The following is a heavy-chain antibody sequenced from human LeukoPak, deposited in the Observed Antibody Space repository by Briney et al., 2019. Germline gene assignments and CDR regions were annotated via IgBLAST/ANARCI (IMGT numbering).Heavy chain of an antibody. Sequence: PSETLSLTCTVSGGSISSHYWSWIRQPPGKGLEWIGYIYYSGSTNYNPSLKSRVTISVDTSKNQFSLKLSSVTAADTAVYYCARVGGYDFVPYYYYMDVWGKGTTVTVSS. D-gene: IGHD5-12*01. CDR2: IYYSGST. CDR1: GGSISSHY. J-gene: IGHJ6*03. V-gene: IGHV4-59*11. CDR3: ARVGGYDFVPYYYYMDV.